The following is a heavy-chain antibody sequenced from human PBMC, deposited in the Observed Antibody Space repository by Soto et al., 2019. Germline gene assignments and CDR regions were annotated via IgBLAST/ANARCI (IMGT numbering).Heavy chain of an antibody. D-gene: IGHD3-16*01. CDR1: GYTLTSYG. CDR3: ARDLGRMGFEADYFDY. J-gene: IGHJ4*02. V-gene: IGHV1-18*01. Sequence: QVQLVQSGAEVKKPGASVKVSCKASGYTLTSYGISWVRQAPGQGLEWMGWISAYNGNTNYAQKLQGRVTMTTDTSTSSGYMELRSLRSDDTAVYYCARDLGRMGFEADYFDYWGQGTLVTVSS. CDR2: ISAYNGNT.